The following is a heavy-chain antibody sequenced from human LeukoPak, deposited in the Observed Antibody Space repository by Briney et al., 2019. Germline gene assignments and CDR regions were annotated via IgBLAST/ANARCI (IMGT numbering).Heavy chain of an antibody. CDR3: ATDVLRYFDSLGDY. CDR2: MHSSGST. J-gene: IGHJ4*02. V-gene: IGHV4-39*07. CDR1: GPSISSTIYY. Sequence: SETLSLTCTVSGPSISSTIYYWGWIRQPPGKGLEWIGSMHSSGSTYYNPSLKSRVTISIDTSKNQFSLKLSSVTAADTAVYYCATDVLRYFDSLGDYWGQGTLVTVSS. D-gene: IGHD3-9*01.